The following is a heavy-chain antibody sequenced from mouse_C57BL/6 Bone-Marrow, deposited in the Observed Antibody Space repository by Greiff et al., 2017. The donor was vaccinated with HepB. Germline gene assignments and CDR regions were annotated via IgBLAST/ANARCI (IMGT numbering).Heavy chain of an antibody. J-gene: IGHJ2*01. V-gene: IGHV1-64*01. Sequence: QVQLKQPGAELVKPGASVKLSCKASGYTFTSYWMHWVKQRPGQGLEWIGMIHPNSGSTNYNEKFKSKATLTVDKSSSTAYMQRSSLTSEDSAVYYWAREGSNYDFDYGGQGTTLTVSS. CDR1: GYTFTSYW. D-gene: IGHD2-5*01. CDR3: AREGSNYDFDY. CDR2: IHPNSGST.